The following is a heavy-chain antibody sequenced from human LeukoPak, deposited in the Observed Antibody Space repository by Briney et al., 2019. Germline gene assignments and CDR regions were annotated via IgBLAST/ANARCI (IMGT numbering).Heavy chain of an antibody. V-gene: IGHV3-23*01. Sequence: GGSLRLSCAPPGFTFCESTINWVPQVPGKGLQWGSSIVSVVTQSYADPVKGRVTLSSQNSKNTLYLQMNSLGADDTAIYYCARDLGWGTDYFFDYLGQGTLVTVSS. CDR3: ARDLGWGTDYFFDY. CDR1: GFTFCEST. CDR2: IVSVVTQ. J-gene: IGHJ4*02. D-gene: IGHD3-16*01.